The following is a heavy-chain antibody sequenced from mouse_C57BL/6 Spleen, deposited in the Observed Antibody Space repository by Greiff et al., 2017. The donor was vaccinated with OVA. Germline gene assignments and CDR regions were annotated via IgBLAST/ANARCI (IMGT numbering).Heavy chain of an antibody. CDR1: GYTFTSYW. CDR3: ARTLYYGSSYDYFDY. D-gene: IGHD1-1*01. V-gene: IGHV1-53*01. Sequence: QVQLQQPGTELVKPGASVKLSCKASGYTFTSYWMHWVKQRPGQGLEWIGNINPSNGGTNYNEKFKSKATLTVDKSSSTAYLQLSSLTSEDSAVYYCARTLYYGSSYDYFDYWGQGTTLTVSS. J-gene: IGHJ2*01. CDR2: INPSNGGT.